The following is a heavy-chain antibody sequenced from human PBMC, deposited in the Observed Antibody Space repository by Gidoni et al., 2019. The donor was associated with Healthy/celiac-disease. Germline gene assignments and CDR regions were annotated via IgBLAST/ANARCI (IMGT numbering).Heavy chain of an antibody. J-gene: IGHJ4*02. CDR1: GYTFTSYY. CDR3: ARDPGYCSGGSCRNFDY. CDR2: INPSGGST. Sequence: QVQLVQSGAEVKKPGASVKVSCKASGYTFTSYYMHWVRQAPGQGLAWMGIINPSGGSTSYAQKFQGRVTMTRDTSTSTVYMELSSLRSEDTAVYYCARDPGYCSGGSCRNFDYWGQGTLVTVSS. D-gene: IGHD2-15*01. V-gene: IGHV1-46*01.